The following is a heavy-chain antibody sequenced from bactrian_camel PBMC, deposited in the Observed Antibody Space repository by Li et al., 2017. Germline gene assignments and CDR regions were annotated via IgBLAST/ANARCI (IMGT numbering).Heavy chain of an antibody. CDR3: GMGFGAVPFPAQ. D-gene: IGHD1*01. J-gene: IGHJ4*01. CDR1: GFTFANTD. Sequence: VQLVESGGGLVQPGESLRLSCVASGFTFANTDMTWARQGPGKGLEWVASISKSGAVPSVSPSVKGRLTISRDNTKNTVYLQLNDLQIADTGMYFCGMGFGAVPFPAQRGQGTQVTVSS. CDR2: ISKSGAVP. V-gene: IGHV3S40*01.